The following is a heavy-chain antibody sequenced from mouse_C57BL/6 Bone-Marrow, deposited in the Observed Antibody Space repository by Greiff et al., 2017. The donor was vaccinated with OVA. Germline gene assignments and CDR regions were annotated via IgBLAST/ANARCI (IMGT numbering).Heavy chain of an antibody. CDR1: GYSITSGYY. Sequence: EVKLQESGPGLVKPSQSLSLTCSVTGYSITSGYYWNWIRQFPGNKLECMGYIRYDGSNNYHPTLKNLISITRDTSKNQFFLKLTSVNTDDTATYYSASGVLRYWGQGTLVTVSS. CDR2: IRYDGSN. D-gene: IGHD1-1*01. J-gene: IGHJ3*01. V-gene: IGHV3-6*01. CDR3: ASGVLRY.